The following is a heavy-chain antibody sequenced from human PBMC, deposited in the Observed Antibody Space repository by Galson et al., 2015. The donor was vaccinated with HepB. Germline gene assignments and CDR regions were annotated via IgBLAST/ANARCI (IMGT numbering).Heavy chain of an antibody. Sequence: SLRLSCAASGFIFSEYYMNWIRLTPGKGLEWISYISTSSTYTNYADSVKGRFTISRDNARNAVYLQMNRVRVDDTAVYFCARKSFDSSNYYDYWGRGILVTVSS. CDR3: ARKSFDSSNYYDY. J-gene: IGHJ4*02. V-gene: IGHV3-11*06. CDR1: GFIFSEYY. CDR2: ISTSSTYT. D-gene: IGHD3-22*01.